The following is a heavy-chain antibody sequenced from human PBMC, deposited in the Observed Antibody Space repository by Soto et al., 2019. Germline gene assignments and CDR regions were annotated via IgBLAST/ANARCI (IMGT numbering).Heavy chain of an antibody. D-gene: IGHD1-26*01. CDR2: MNPNSSNT. J-gene: IGHJ4*02. CDR3: ARESSTYLDY. Sequence: QVQLVQSGAEVKKPGASVKVSCKASGYTFTSYDINWVRQATGQGLEWIGWMNPNSSNTGYAQKLQGRVTMTRNTSISTAYMELSSLRAEDTAVYYSARESSTYLDYWGQGTLVTVSS. V-gene: IGHV1-8*01. CDR1: GYTFTSYD.